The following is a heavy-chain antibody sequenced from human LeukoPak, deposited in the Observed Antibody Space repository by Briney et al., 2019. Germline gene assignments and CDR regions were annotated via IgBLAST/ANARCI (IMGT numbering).Heavy chain of an antibody. CDR3: ARSLGSYSLGDAFDI. J-gene: IGHJ3*02. D-gene: IGHD1-26*01. CDR1: GGTFSIYA. Sequence: GSSVKVSCKASGGTFSIYAISWVRQAPGQGLEWMGGIIPIFGTANYAQKFQGRVTITTDESTSTAYMELSSLRSEDTAVYYCARSLGSYSLGDAFDIWGQGTMVTVSS. V-gene: IGHV1-69*05. CDR2: IIPIFGTA.